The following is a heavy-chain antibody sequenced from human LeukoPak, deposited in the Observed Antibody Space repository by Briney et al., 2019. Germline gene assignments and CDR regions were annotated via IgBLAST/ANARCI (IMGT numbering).Heavy chain of an antibody. J-gene: IGHJ6*03. CDR1: GFTFSSYG. V-gene: IGHV3-30*02. CDR2: IRYDGSNK. CDR3: ANALYSSSTLDYYYYYVDV. Sequence: GGSLRLSCAASGFTFSSYGMHWVRQAPGKGLEWVAFIRYDGSNKYYADSVKGRFTISRDNSKNTLYLQMNSLRAEDTAVYYCANALYSSSTLDYYYYYVDVWGKGTTVTVSS. D-gene: IGHD6-6*01.